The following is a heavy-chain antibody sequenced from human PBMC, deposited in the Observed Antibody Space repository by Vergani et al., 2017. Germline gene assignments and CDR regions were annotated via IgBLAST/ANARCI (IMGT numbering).Heavy chain of an antibody. CDR2: IYYSGST. J-gene: IGHJ5*02. D-gene: IGHD2-15*01. V-gene: IGHV4-61*01. CDR3: ARGYCSGGSCYSGLGRKGVGLFDP. Sequence: QVQLQESGPGLVKPSETLSLTCTVSGGSVSSGSYYWSWIRQPPGKGLEWIGYIYYSGSTNYNPSLKSRVTISVDTSKNQFSLKLSSVTAADTAVYYCARGYCSGGSCYSGLGRKGVGLFDPWGQGTLVTVSS. CDR1: GGSVSSGSYY.